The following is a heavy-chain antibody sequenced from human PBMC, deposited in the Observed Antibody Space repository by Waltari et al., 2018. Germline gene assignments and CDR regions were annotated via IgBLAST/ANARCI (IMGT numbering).Heavy chain of an antibody. D-gene: IGHD6-19*01. Sequence: QVQLVQSGAEVKKPGASVKVSCKAPGYTFTSYDINWVRPATGQGLEWMGWMNPNSGNTGYAQKFQGRVTITRNTSISTAYMELSSLRSEDTAVYYCARSGHSSGWYWIYYYYYGMDVWGQGTTVTVSS. CDR2: MNPNSGNT. J-gene: IGHJ6*02. V-gene: IGHV1-8*03. CDR1: GYTFTSYD. CDR3: ARSGHSSGWYWIYYYYYGMDV.